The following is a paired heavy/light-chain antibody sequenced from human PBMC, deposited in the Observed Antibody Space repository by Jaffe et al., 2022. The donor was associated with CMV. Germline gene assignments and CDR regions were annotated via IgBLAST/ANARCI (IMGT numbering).Heavy chain of an antibody. D-gene: IGHD6-13*01. V-gene: IGHV4-34*01. CDR3: ARGRAAWRIGGGYYYYYMDV. CDR1: GGSFSGNY. J-gene: IGHJ6*03. CDR2: IYHTGDT. Sequence: QVQLQQWGAGLLKPSETLSLTCAVFGGSFSGNYWTWIRQPPGKGLEWIGKIYHTGDTNYTPSLKSRVTISVDTSKNQFSLKLRSVTAADTAVYYCARGRAAWRIGGGYYYYYMDVWGKGTTVTVSS.
Light chain of an antibody. V-gene: IGLV1-44*01. Sequence: QSVLTQSPSASGTPGQRVTISCSGSSSNIGSNPVNWYQHLPGTAPKLLIYSNNQRPSGVPDRFSGSKSGTSASLAISGLQSEDEADYFCAAWDDSLNGEVFGGGTKLTVL. CDR2: SNN. CDR1: SSNIGSNP. J-gene: IGLJ2*01. CDR3: AAWDDSLNGEV.